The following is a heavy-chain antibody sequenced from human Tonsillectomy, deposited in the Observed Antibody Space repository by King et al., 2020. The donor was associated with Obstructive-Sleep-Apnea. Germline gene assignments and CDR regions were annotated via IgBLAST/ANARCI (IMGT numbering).Heavy chain of an antibody. J-gene: IGHJ5*02. D-gene: IGHD3-10*01. Sequence: EVQLVESGAEVKKPGESLKISCKGSGYSFTSYWIGWVRQMPGKGLEWMGIIYPGDSDTRYSPSFQGQVTISADKSISTAYLQWSSLKASDTAMYYCARRSINYYGSGSYYNNWFDPWGQGTLVTVSS. CDR2: IYPGDSDT. CDR1: GYSFTSYW. V-gene: IGHV5-51*01. CDR3: ARRSINYYGSGSYYNNWFDP.